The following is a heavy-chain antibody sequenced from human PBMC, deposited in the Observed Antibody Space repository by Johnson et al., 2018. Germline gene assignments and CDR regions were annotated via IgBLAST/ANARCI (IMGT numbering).Heavy chain of an antibody. J-gene: IGHJ3*02. Sequence: EVQLVEAGGGLVKPGGSLRLSCAASGFTFSSYSMNWVRQAPGKGLEWVSSISSSSSYIYYADSVKGRFTISRDNAKNSLYLQMNSLRAEDTAVFYCAKEPSGDGGAFHIWGQGTMVTVAS. CDR2: ISSSSSYI. V-gene: IGHV3-21*04. CDR1: GFTFSSYS. CDR3: AKEPSGDGGAFHI. D-gene: IGHD4-17*01.